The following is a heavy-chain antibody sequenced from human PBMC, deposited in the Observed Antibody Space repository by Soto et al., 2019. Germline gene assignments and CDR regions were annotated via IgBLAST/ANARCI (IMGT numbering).Heavy chain of an antibody. J-gene: IGHJ6*03. V-gene: IGHV1-2*04. D-gene: IGHD1-7*01. Sequence: GASVKVSCKASGYTFTGYYMHWVRQAPGQGLEWMGWINPNSGGTNYAQKFQGWVTMTRDTSISTAYMELSRLRSDDTAVYYCAGTTSLQWYYMDVWGKGTTVTVSS. CDR3: AGTTSLQWYYMDV. CDR1: GYTFTGYY. CDR2: INPNSGGT.